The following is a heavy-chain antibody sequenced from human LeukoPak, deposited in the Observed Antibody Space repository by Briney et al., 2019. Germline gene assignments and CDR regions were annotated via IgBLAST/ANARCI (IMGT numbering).Heavy chain of an antibody. D-gene: IGHD6-19*01. J-gene: IGHJ4*02. Sequence: KTSETLSLTCTVSGGSINNYYWSWIRQPPGKGLEWIGYIYYSGSTNYNPSLKSRVTISVDTSKNQFSLKLSSVTAADTAVYYCARTGYSSGWYFDYWGQGTLVTVSS. CDR2: IYYSGST. CDR3: ARTGYSSGWYFDY. CDR1: GGSINNYY. V-gene: IGHV4-59*01.